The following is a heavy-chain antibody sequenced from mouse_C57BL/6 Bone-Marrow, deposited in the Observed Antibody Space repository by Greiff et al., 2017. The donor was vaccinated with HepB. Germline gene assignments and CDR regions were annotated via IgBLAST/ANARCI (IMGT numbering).Heavy chain of an antibody. V-gene: IGHV5-9*01. J-gene: IGHJ3*01. CDR1: GFTFSSYT. D-gene: IGHD2-5*01. CDR2: ISGGGGNT. Sequence: EVKLVESGGGLVKPGGSLKLSCAASGFTFSSYTMSWVRQTPEKRLEWVATISGGGGNTYYPDSVKGRFTISRDNAKNTLYLQMSSLRSEDTAWYYCARHGGYYSNHRFAYWGQGTLVTVSA. CDR3: ARHGGYYSNHRFAY.